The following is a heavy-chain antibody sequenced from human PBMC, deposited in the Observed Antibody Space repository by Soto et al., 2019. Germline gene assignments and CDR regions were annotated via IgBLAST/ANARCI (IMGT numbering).Heavy chain of an antibody. Sequence: QVQLVESGGGVVQPGRSLRLSCAASGFTFSSYGMHWVRQAPGKGLEWVAVISYDGSNKYYADSVKGRFTISRDNSKNTLYLQMNSLRAEDTAVYYCAKDLRGFGCYWGQGTLVTVSS. CDR2: ISYDGSNK. CDR1: GFTFSSYG. J-gene: IGHJ4*02. CDR3: AKDLRGFGCY. D-gene: IGHD3-16*01. V-gene: IGHV3-30*18.